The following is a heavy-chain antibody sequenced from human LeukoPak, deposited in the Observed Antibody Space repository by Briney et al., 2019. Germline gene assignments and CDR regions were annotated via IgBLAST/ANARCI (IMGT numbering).Heavy chain of an antibody. V-gene: IGHV3-23*01. Sequence: GGSLRLSCAASGFTFSSYSMNWVRQAPGKGLEWVSAISGSGGSTYYADSVKGRFTISRDNSKNTLYLQMNSLRAEDTAVYYCAKDSRRTFDIGGQGTMVTVSS. D-gene: IGHD5-24*01. CDR2: ISGSGGST. CDR1: GFTFSSYS. J-gene: IGHJ3*02. CDR3: AKDSRRTFDI.